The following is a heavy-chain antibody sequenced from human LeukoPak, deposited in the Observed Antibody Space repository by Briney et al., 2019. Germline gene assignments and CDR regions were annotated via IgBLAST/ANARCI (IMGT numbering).Heavy chain of an antibody. CDR3: AREGYSSGYYPVD. CDR1: GGSISSSSYY. J-gene: IGHJ4*02. Sequence: PSETLSLTCTVSGGSISSSSYYWGWIRQPPGKGLEWIGSIYYSGSTYYIPSLKSRVTISVDTSKNQFSLKLSSVTAADTAVYYCAREGYSSGYYPVDWGQGTLVTVSS. D-gene: IGHD3-22*01. CDR2: IYYSGST. V-gene: IGHV4-39*07.